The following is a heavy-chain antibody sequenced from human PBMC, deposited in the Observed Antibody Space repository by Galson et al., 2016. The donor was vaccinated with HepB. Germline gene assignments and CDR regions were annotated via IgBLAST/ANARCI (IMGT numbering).Heavy chain of an antibody. CDR3: AKDRGNDYGVYDS. Sequence: SLRLSCAASGFTFSAYAIHWVRQAPGKGLEWVAALSFDGSNKYYADSVKGRFTISRDNSKNTVFLQMNSLSVEDTAVYYCAKDRGNDYGVYDSWGQGTLVTVSS. J-gene: IGHJ4*02. V-gene: IGHV3-30*04. D-gene: IGHD4-17*01. CDR2: LSFDGSNK. CDR1: GFTFSAYA.